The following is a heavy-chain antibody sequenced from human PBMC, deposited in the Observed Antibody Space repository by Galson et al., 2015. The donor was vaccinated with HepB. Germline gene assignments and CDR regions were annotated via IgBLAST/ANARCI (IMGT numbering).Heavy chain of an antibody. CDR2: IWYDGSNK. CDR1: GFTFSSYG. J-gene: IGHJ4*02. V-gene: IGHV3-33*01. Sequence: SLRLSCAASGFTFSSYGMHWVRQAPGKGLEWVAVIWYDGSNKYYADSVKGRFTISRDNSKNTLYLQMNSLRAEDTAVYYCARTPLISVDTAMVTVYFDYWGQGTLVTVSS. D-gene: IGHD5-18*01. CDR3: ARTPLISVDTAMVTVYFDY.